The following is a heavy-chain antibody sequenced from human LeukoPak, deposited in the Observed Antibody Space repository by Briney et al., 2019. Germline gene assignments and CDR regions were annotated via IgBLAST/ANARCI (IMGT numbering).Heavy chain of an antibody. CDR3: ASRGYFDY. CDR1: RFTFSSYE. J-gene: IGHJ4*02. V-gene: IGHV3-48*03. Sequence: PGGSLRLSCAASRFTFSSYEMNWVRQAPGKGLEWVSYISSSGSVTYYADSVKGRFTISRDNAKHSLYLQMNSLRAEDSAVYYCASRGYFDYWGQGTLVTVSS. CDR2: ISSSGSVT. D-gene: IGHD3-10*01.